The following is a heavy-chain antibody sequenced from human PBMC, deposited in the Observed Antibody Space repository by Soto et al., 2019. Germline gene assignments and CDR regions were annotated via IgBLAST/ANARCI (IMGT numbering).Heavy chain of an antibody. Sequence: PGGSLRLSCAASGFTFSDYYMSWIRQAPGKGQEWVSYISSSSSYTNYADSVKGRYTISRDNAKNSLYLQMNSLRAEDTAVYYCARSVSHSSGYYYRGVRWFDPWGQGTLVTVSS. J-gene: IGHJ5*02. D-gene: IGHD3-22*01. CDR2: ISSSSSYT. CDR3: ARSVSHSSGYYYRGVRWFDP. CDR1: GFTFSDYY. V-gene: IGHV3-11*06.